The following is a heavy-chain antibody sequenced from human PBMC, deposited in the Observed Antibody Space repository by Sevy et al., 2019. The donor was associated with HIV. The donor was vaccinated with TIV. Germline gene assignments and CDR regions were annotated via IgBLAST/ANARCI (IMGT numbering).Heavy chain of an antibody. V-gene: IGHV4-59*08. CDR3: ARGAVVIGTAATPVVDF. Sequence: SETLSLTCSVSDDSINSYYWSWIRQPPGKGLQWIGYIYINIGSTSYNPSLTSRVTISVDTSKNQFSLKLTSVTAADTAVDSCARGAVVIGTAATPVVDFWGQGSLVTVSS. CDR2: IYINIGST. D-gene: IGHD6-13*01. CDR1: DDSINSYY. J-gene: IGHJ4*02.